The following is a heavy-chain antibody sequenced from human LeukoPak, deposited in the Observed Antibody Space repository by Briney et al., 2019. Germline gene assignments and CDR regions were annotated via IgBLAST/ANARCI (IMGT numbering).Heavy chain of an antibody. CDR2: INGRGTYI. V-gene: IGHV3-11*06. Sequence: GGSLRLSCAAAGFTFSDYFMSWVRQAPGKGLEWLSYINGRGTYINYAESLKGRITISRDNAQNSLYLQMNSLRVEDTAVYYCARSGREATEIDYWGQGTLVTVSS. D-gene: IGHD1-1*01. CDR3: ARSGREATEIDY. J-gene: IGHJ4*02. CDR1: GFTFSDYF.